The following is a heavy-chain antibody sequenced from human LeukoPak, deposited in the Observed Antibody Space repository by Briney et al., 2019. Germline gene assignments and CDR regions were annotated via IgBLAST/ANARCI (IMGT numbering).Heavy chain of an antibody. Sequence: SETLSLTCTLSGGSTTSTTYYWGWIRQPPGKGLEWIGTIYYSGTTYYNPSLKSRVAISVDTSKNDFSLKLSSVTAADTALYYCATYSSYSDSSDYYSAFHHWGQGTLVTASS. CDR1: GGSTTSTTYY. D-gene: IGHD3-22*01. J-gene: IGHJ1*01. V-gene: IGHV4-39*01. CDR3: ATYSSYSDSSDYYSAFHH. CDR2: IYYSGTT.